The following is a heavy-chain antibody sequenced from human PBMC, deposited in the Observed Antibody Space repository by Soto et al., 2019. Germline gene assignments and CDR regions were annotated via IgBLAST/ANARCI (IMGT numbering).Heavy chain of an antibody. CDR1: GGTFSSDS. V-gene: IGHV1-69*01. J-gene: IGHJ6*02. Sequence: QMQLIQSGAEVKKSGSSVKVTCKASGGTFSSDSISWVRQAPGEGLEWMGGVIPLFGTANYAQKFEGRVTITADESTSTAYMELSSLRSDDTAVYYCARVHMIVVVGERYHYKGLDVGGQGTAVTVSS. D-gene: IGHD2-15*01. CDR3: ARVHMIVVVGERYHYKGLDV. CDR2: VIPLFGTA.